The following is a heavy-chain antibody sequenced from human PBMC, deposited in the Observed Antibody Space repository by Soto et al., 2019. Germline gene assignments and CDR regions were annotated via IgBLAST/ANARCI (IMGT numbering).Heavy chain of an antibody. CDR3: ARDRAPRGWSYLDL. J-gene: IGHJ4*02. CDR2: IIPIFGTP. Sequence: SVKVSCKAFGGSFSDYAISWVRQAPGQGREWMGGIIPIFGTPNYAQKFQDRVTFTAHESTNTAYMELSRLTSEDTAVYYCARDRAPRGWSYLDLWGQGXQVTV. CDR1: GGSFSDYA. D-gene: IGHD2-15*01. V-gene: IGHV1-69*13.